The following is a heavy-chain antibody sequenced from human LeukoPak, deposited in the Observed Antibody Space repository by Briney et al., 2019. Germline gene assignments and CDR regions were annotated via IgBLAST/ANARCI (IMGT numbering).Heavy chain of an antibody. V-gene: IGHV4-34*01. J-gene: IGHJ4*02. D-gene: IGHD2-2*01. Sequence: SETLSLTCAVYGGSFSGYYWSWIRQPPGKGLEWIGEINHSGSTNHNPSLKSRVTISVDTSKNQFSLKLSSVTAADTAVYYCARGAPRYCSSTSCYGGDYWGQGTLVTVSS. CDR2: INHSGST. CDR3: ARGAPRYCSSTSCYGGDY. CDR1: GGSFSGYY.